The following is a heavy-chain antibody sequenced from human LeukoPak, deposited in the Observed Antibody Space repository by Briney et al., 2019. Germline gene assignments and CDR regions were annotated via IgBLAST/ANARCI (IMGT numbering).Heavy chain of an antibody. CDR3: AREYVGMDV. CDR2: ISYDGSNK. D-gene: IGHD2-8*01. J-gene: IGHJ6*02. Sequence: GRSLRLSCAASGFTFSSYAMHWVRQAPGKGLEWVAVISYDGSNKYYADSVKGRFTISRDNSKNTLYLQMNSLRAEDTAVYYCAREYVGMDVWGQGTTVTVSS. V-gene: IGHV3-30-3*01. CDR1: GFTFSSYA.